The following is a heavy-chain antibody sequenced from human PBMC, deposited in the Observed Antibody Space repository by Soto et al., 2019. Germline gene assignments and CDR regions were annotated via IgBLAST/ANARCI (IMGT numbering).Heavy chain of an antibody. J-gene: IGHJ5*02. Sequence: ASVKVSCKASGYTFTSYDINWVRQATGQGLEWMGWMNPNSGNTGYAQKFQGRLTMTRNTSISTVYMELSSLSFEDTAVYYCARGRIIVAGGFDPWGQGTLVTVSS. V-gene: IGHV1-8*01. D-gene: IGHD6-19*01. CDR2: MNPNSGNT. CDR1: GYTFTSYD. CDR3: ARGRIIVAGGFDP.